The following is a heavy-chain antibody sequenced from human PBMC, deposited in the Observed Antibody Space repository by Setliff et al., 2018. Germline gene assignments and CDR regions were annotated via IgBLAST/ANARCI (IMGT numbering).Heavy chain of an antibody. CDR2: IDPSDSYT. CDR3: ARRGRYYYMDV. J-gene: IGHJ6*03. D-gene: IGHD3-10*01. V-gene: IGHV5-10-1*01. Sequence: GESLKLSCKGSGYSFTSYWISWVRQMPGKGLEWMGRIDPSDSYTNYSPSFQGHVTTSADKSISTAYLQWSSLKASDTAMYYCARRGRYYYMDVWGKGTTVTVSS. CDR1: GYSFTSYW.